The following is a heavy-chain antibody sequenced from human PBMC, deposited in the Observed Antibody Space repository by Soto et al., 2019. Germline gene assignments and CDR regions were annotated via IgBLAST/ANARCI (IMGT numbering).Heavy chain of an antibody. CDR3: EREGMNAWDRYYGMDV. D-gene: IGHD3-16*02. CDR2: IFAGGDT. J-gene: IGHJ6*02. CDR1: AFTVNHNY. V-gene: IGHV3-53*01. Sequence: GGSLRLSCAASAFTVNHNYMNWVRQAPGKGLEWVSLIFAGGDTYYADSVKGRFTISRDNSKNTLYLQMNSLRVEDTAVYYCEREGMNAWDRYYGMDVWGQGTTVTVSS.